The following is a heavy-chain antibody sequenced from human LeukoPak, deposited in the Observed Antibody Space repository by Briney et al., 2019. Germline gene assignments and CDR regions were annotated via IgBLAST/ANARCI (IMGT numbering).Heavy chain of an antibody. J-gene: IGHJ3*02. CDR2: INSDGGST. D-gene: IGHD1-26*01. CDR3: ARGGSPPEALGDTFDI. CDR1: GFTFSSYW. V-gene: IGHV3-74*01. Sequence: GGSLRLSCAASGFTFSSYWMHWVRQAPGKGLVWVSRINSDGGSTTYADSVKGRFTISRDNAKNTLYLQMNSLRAEDTAVYYCARGGSPPEALGDTFDIWGQGTMVTVS.